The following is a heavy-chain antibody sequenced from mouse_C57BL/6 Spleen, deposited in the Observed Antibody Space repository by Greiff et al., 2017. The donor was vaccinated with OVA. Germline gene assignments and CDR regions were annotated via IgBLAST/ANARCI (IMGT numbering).Heavy chain of an antibody. CDR1: GFSLTSYG. D-gene: IGHD1-1*01. V-gene: IGHV2-6*01. CDR2: IWGVGST. CDR3: ASIYYGSSSWFAY. Sequence: QVQLKQSGPGLVAPSQSLSITCTVSGFSLTSYGVDWVRQSPGKGLEWLGVIWGVGSTNYNSALKSRLSISKDNSKSQVFLKMNSLQTDDTAMYYCASIYYGSSSWFAYWGQGTLVTVSA. J-gene: IGHJ3*01.